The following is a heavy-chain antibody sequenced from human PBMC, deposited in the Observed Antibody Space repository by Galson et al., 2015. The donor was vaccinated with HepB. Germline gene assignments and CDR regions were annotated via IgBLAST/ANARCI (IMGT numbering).Heavy chain of an antibody. J-gene: IGHJ4*02. Sequence: SLRLSCAASGFNFSLYSMNWVRQAPGKGLEWVSSISSSGSHIYYGDSVKGRCTVSRDSAKTSVYLQMNSLRGDDTAVYYCARALPSGIRGGRVFDHWGQGTLVTVSS. V-gene: IGHV3-21*01. CDR3: ARALPSGIRGGRVFDH. D-gene: IGHD3-10*01. CDR2: ISSSGSHI. CDR1: GFNFSLYS.